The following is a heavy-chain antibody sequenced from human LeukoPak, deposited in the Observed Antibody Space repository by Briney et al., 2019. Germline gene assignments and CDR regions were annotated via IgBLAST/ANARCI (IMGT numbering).Heavy chain of an antibody. D-gene: IGHD2-2*01. CDR2: IYHSGST. CDR1: GGSISGGGYS. CDR3: ARGYCSSTSCYIFDY. Sequence: ASQTLSLTCAVSGGSISGGGYSWSWIRQPPGKGLEWIGYIYHSGSTYYNPSLKSRVTISVDRSKNQFSLKLSSVTAADTAVYYCARGYCSSTSCYIFDYWGQGTLVTVSS. J-gene: IGHJ4*02. V-gene: IGHV4-30-2*01.